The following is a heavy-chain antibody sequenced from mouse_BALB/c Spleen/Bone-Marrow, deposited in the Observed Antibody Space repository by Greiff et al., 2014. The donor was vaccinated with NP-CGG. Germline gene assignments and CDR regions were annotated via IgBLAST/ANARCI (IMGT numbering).Heavy chain of an antibody. D-gene: IGHD2-4*01. CDR1: GFSLTNYG. CDR3: ARMREDYDGFAY. V-gene: IGHV2-2*02. CDR2: IWSGERT. Sequence: VTLMESGPGLVQPSQSLSISCTVSGFSLTNYGVHWVRQSPGQGLEWLGVIWSGERTDYNAAFISRLSISKDNSKSQVFFKMNSLQPNGTAIYYCARMREDYDGFAYWGQGTLVTVSA. J-gene: IGHJ3*01.